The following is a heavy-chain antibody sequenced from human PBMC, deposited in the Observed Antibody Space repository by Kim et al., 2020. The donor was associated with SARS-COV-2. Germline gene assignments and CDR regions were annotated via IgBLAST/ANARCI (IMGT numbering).Heavy chain of an antibody. V-gene: IGHV3-30*04. J-gene: IGHJ6*01. D-gene: IGHD3-22*01. CDR2: LSSNGGDK. CDR1: GFTFSRYA. Sequence: GGSLRLSCAASGFTFSRYAMHWVRQAPGKGLEWVSALSSNGGDKFYAESVKGRFTVSRDNSGNTLYLQMNNLRTDDTAVYYCAGYNNGGYCDSGVFWG. CDR3: AGYNNGGYCDSGVF.